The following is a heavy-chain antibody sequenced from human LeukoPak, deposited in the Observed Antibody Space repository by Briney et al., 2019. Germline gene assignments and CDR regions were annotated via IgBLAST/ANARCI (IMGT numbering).Heavy chain of an antibody. J-gene: IGHJ4*02. CDR3: AKDSGSHYFDY. V-gene: IGHV3-33*06. D-gene: IGHD1-26*01. CDR2: IWYDGSNK. Sequence: GGSLRLSCAASGFTFSSYGMPWVRQAPGKGLEWVAVIWYDGSNKYYADSVKGRFTISRDNSKNTLYLQMNSLRAEDTAVYYCAKDSGSHYFDYWGQGTLVTVSS. CDR1: GFTFSSYG.